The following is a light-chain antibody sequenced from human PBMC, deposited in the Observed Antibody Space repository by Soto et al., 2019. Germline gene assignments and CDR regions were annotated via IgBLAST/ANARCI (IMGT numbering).Light chain of an antibody. J-gene: IGKJ2*01. Sequence: EIVMTQSPATLSVSPGERATLSCRASQSVRSNLAWYQQKPGQAPGLLIYDASTRATAIPARFSGSGSGTEFTLTISSLQSEDFAVYYCQEYNNWPPGTFGQGTKLEIK. CDR1: QSVRSN. V-gene: IGKV3-15*01. CDR3: QEYNNWPPGT. CDR2: DAS.